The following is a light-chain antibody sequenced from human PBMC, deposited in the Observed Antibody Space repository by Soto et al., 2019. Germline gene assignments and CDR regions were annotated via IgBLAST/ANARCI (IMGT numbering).Light chain of an antibody. CDR2: SAS. CDR1: QSVSSSY. Sequence: IVLTQSPGTLSLSPGERATLSCRASQSVSSSYLVWYQQKTGQAPRLLIYSASTRATGIPDMFSGSVSGTDFTLTISRLEPDDFAVYYCQQFGTSPPAITFGQGTRLELK. CDR3: QQFGTSPPAIT. J-gene: IGKJ5*01. V-gene: IGKV3-20*01.